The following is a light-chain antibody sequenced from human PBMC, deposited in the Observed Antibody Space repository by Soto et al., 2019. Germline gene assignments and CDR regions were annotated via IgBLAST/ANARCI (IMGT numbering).Light chain of an antibody. V-gene: IGLV2-14*01. J-gene: IGLJ2*01. CDR1: SRDIGAYNL. CDR2: EVR. Sequence: QSAQSHPGSVSWSPGHSITISCSGTSRDIGAYNLVSWYQQPPGKAPKLLIYEVRNRPSGISYRFSGSKSGTTASLTISSLLPEDEADYYCSAYTSRSTMVFGGGTKVTVL. CDR3: SAYTSRSTMV.